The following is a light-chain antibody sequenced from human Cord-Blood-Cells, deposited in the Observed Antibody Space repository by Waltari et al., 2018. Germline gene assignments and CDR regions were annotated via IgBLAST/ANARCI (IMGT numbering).Light chain of an antibody. CDR2: EDN. CDR1: SGSIASNY. CDR3: QSYDSSNRGV. V-gene: IGLV6-57*02. J-gene: IGLJ2*01. Sequence: NFMLTQPHSVSESPGKTVTISCPGGSGSIASNYEQWYQQRPGSAPTTVIYEDNQRPSGVPDRFSGSIDSSSNSASLTISGLKTEDEADYYWQSYDSSNRGVFGGGTKLTVL.